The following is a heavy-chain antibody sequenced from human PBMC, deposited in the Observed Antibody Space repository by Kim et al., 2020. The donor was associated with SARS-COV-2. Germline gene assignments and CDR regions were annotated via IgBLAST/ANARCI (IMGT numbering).Heavy chain of an antibody. J-gene: IGHJ5*02. V-gene: IGHV4-59*13. D-gene: IGHD3-10*01. CDR3: AREVTMVRDIFIDWFDP. CDR1: GGSISRDY. Sequence: SETLSLTCTVSGGSISRDYWSWIRQPPGKGLEWIGYTSNSGSPKYNPSLKSRLTISVDTSKNQFSLRLSSMTAADTAVYYCAREVTMVRDIFIDWFDPWG. CDR2: TSNSGSP.